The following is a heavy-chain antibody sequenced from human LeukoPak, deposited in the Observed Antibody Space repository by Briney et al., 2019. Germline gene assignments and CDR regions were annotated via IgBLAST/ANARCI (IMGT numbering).Heavy chain of an antibody. J-gene: IGHJ6*03. CDR3: ARDGYSGCDFGYYYYYYMDV. CDR2: INPNSGGT. Sequence: ASVKVSCKASGYTFTGYYMHWVRQAPGQGLEWMGWINPNSGGTNYAEKFQGRVTMNRDTSISTAYMELSRLRSDDTAVYYCARDGYSGCDFGYYYYYYMDVWGKGTTVTVSS. D-gene: IGHD5-12*01. CDR1: GYTFTGYY. V-gene: IGHV1-2*02.